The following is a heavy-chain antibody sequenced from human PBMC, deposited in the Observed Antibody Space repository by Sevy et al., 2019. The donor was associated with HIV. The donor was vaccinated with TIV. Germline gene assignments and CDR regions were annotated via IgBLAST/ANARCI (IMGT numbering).Heavy chain of an antibody. V-gene: IGHV3-49*03. Sequence: GGSLRLSCTASGFTFGDYHMSWFRQAPGKGLEWVAFIRSKASGGTTEYAGSVKGRLTISRDDSRNIAYLQMNSLKTDDTAVFYCTLGGYYSQYYYYTMDVWGQGTTVTVSS. CDR3: TLGGYYSQYYYYTMDV. J-gene: IGHJ6*02. CDR1: GFTFGDYH. CDR2: IRSKASGGTT. D-gene: IGHD3-3*01.